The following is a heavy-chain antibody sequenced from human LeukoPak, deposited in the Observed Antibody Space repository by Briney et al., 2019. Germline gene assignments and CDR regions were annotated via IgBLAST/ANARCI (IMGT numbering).Heavy chain of an antibody. CDR2: IYYSGST. V-gene: IGHV4-39*07. CDR3: ARDFHYGSGSYYRTPLDP. J-gene: IGHJ5*02. CDR1: GGSISSSSYY. Sequence: PSETLSLTCTVSGGSISSSSYYWGWIRQPPGKGLEWIGSIYYSGSTYYNPSIKSRVTISVDTAKNHFSLKLSSVTAADTAVYYCARDFHYGSGSYYRTPLDPWGQGTLVTVSS. D-gene: IGHD3-10*01.